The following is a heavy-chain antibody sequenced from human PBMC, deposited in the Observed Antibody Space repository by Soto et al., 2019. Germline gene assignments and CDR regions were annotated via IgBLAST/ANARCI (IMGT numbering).Heavy chain of an antibody. CDR3: ARDPLLRYFDWFLSGGYFDY. CDR1: GFTFCSYI. Sequence: PGGSLRLSCAASGFTFCSYIMNGLLQDPGKGLEWVSSISSSSSYIYYADSVKGRFTISRENAKNSLYLQMNSLRAEDTAVYYCARDPLLRYFDWFLSGGYFDYWGQGTLVTVSS. J-gene: IGHJ4*02. V-gene: IGHV3-21*01. D-gene: IGHD3-9*01. CDR2: ISSSSSYI.